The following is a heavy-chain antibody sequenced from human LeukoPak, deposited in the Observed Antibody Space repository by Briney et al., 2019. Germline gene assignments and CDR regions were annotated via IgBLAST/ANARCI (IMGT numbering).Heavy chain of an antibody. V-gene: IGHV3-23*01. Sequence: PGGSPRLSCVASGFTFNTYAMSWVRQAPGKGLEWVSTISGSGAFTKYADSVTGRFTISRDNSKNTMYLQLNSLRAEDTAIYYCAKTYYYDSSGYSHYLAYDYWGQGTLVTVSS. D-gene: IGHD3-22*01. CDR1: GFTFNTYA. CDR2: ISGSGAFT. CDR3: AKTYYYDSSGYSHYLAYDY. J-gene: IGHJ4*02.